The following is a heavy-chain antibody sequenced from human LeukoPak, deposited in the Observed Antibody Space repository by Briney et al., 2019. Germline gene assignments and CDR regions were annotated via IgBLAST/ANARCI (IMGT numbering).Heavy chain of an antibody. CDR2: IYTSGST. D-gene: IGHD5-18*01. CDR3: ARGRYSYGSGSPEGSGPSWYFDL. CDR1: GGSISSGSYY. Sequence: PSQTLSLTCTVSGGSISSGSYYWSWIRQPAGKGLEWIGRIYTSGSTNYNPSLKSRVTISVDTSKNQFSLKLSSVTAADTAVYYCARGRYSYGSGSPEGSGPSWYFDLWGRGTLVTVSS. V-gene: IGHV4-61*02. J-gene: IGHJ2*01.